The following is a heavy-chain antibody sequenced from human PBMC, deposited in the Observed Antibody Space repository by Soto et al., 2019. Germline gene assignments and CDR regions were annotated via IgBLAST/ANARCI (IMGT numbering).Heavy chain of an antibody. CDR2: INGDGTRA. Sequence: EVQLEESGGGSVQLGESLRVSCVASGFTFRNQCMHWVRQVPGKGLVWVCRINGDGTRASYADFVKGRFTISRDNAQNLLFLQLNRLRVDDTGVYHCARVGAAGRGDAIAIWGPGTTVPVSS. D-gene: IGHD3-10*01. V-gene: IGHV3-74*01. CDR1: GFTFRNQC. J-gene: IGHJ3*02. CDR3: ARVGAAGRGDAIAI.